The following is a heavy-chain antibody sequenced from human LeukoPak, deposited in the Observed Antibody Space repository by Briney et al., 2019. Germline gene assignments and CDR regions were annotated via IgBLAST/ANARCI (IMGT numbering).Heavy chain of an antibody. J-gene: IGHJ4*02. Sequence: GGPLRLSCAASGFTFSSYNMNWVRQAPGEGLEWVSFISSSGSFIEYADSVKGRFAISRDNAKNSLYLQMSSLRAEDTAVYYCARRKANTDGETDYWGQGTLVTVSS. D-gene: IGHD3-10*01. CDR3: ARRKANTDGETDY. CDR2: ISSSGSFI. CDR1: GFTFSSYN. V-gene: IGHV3-48*01.